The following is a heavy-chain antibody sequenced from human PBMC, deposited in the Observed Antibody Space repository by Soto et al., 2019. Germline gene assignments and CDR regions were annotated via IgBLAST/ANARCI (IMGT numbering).Heavy chain of an antibody. CDR3: AKVGVGALDY. CDR2: ISSDGSNK. V-gene: IGHV3-30*18. J-gene: IGHJ4*02. Sequence: QVQLVESGGGVVQPGRSLRLSCAASGFSFSSYGMHWVRQAPGKGLEWVAVISSDGSNKYYVDSVKGRFTISRDDSKNTVYLQMNSLRPDDTAIFYCAKVGVGALDYWGQGTLVTVSS. D-gene: IGHD1-26*01. CDR1: GFSFSSYG.